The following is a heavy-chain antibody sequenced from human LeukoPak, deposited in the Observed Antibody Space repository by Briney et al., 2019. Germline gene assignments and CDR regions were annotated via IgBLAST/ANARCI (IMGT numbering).Heavy chain of an antibody. Sequence: SETLSLTCTVSGGSISSYYWSWIRQPPGKGLEWIGYIYYSGSTNYNPSLKSRVTISVDTSKNQFSLKLSSVTAADTAVYYCATSGYDILTGYTPPDYWGQGTLVTVSS. D-gene: IGHD3-9*01. V-gene: IGHV4-59*01. J-gene: IGHJ4*02. CDR3: ATSGYDILTGYTPPDY. CDR2: IYYSGST. CDR1: GGSISSYY.